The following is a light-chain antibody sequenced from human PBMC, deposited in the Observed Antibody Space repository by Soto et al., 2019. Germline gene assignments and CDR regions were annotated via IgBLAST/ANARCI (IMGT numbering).Light chain of an antibody. V-gene: IGLV2-23*01. Sequence: QSALTQPASVAGSPGQSITISCTGTSSDVGSYNLVSWYQQHPGKAPKLMIYEGSKRPSGVSNRFSGSESGNTASLTISGLQAEDEADYYCCSYAGSSTPYVFGTGTKVTVL. CDR3: CSYAGSSTPYV. CDR1: SSDVGSYNL. J-gene: IGLJ1*01. CDR2: EGS.